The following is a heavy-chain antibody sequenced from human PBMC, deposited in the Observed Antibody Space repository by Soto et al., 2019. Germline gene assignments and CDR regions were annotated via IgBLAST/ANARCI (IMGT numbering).Heavy chain of an antibody. Sequence: PSETLSLTCAVYGGSFSGYYWSWIRQPPGKGLEWIGEISHSGSTNYNPSLKSRVTISVDTSKNQFSLKLSSVTAADTAVYYCARINYDYVWGSYRYNSYYYGMDVWGQGTTVTVSS. J-gene: IGHJ6*02. CDR2: ISHSGST. CDR3: ARINYDYVWGSYRYNSYYYGMDV. D-gene: IGHD3-16*02. V-gene: IGHV4-34*01. CDR1: GGSFSGYY.